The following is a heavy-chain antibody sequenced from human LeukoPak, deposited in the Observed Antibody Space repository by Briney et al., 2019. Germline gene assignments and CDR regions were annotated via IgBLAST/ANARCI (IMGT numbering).Heavy chain of an antibody. CDR2: ISYDGSNK. D-gene: IGHD3-22*01. Sequence: PGGSLRLSCAASGFTFSSYAMHWVRQAPGKGLEWVAVISYDGSNKYYADSVKGRFTISRDNSTNTLYLQMNSLRAEDTAVYYCASGYYYDSSGYEWGQGTLVTVS. V-gene: IGHV3-30-3*01. J-gene: IGHJ4*02. CDR3: ASGYYYDSSGYE. CDR1: GFTFSSYA.